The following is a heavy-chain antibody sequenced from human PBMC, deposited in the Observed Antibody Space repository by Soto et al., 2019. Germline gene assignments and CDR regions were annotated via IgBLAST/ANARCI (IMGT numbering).Heavy chain of an antibody. CDR2: ISSDGNNQ. D-gene: IGHD3-10*01. CDR3: AKERGVLDAFDI. J-gene: IGHJ3*02. Sequence: QVQLVESGGGVVQPGTSLRLSCAASGFTSSSFVIHWVRQAPGKGLEWLAVISSDGNNQYYADSVKGRFTISRDNSKKTLYSQVNSLRAEDTAVYFCAKERGVLDAFDIWGQGTMVTVS. V-gene: IGHV3-30*18. CDR1: GFTSSSFV.